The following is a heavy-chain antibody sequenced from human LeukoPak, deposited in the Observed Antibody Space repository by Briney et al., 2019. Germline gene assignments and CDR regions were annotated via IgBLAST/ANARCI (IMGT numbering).Heavy chain of an antibody. J-gene: IGHJ3*02. CDR2: ISAYNGNT. Sequence: WASVKVSCKASGYTFTGYYMHWVRQAPGQGLEWMGWISAYNGNTNYAQKLQGRVTMTTDTSTSTAFMELRSLRSDDTAVYYCAGGIVKAFDIWGQGTMITVSS. CDR3: AGGIVKAFDI. V-gene: IGHV1-18*04. CDR1: GYTFTGYY. D-gene: IGHD1-26*01.